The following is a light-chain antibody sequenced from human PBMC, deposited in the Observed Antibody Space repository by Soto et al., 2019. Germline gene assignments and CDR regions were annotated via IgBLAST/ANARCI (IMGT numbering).Light chain of an antibody. CDR1: SSDVGSYDH. CDR2: EVS. V-gene: IGLV2-14*01. CDR3: ISYTGSSTSYV. Sequence: SALTQPASVSGSPGQSITISCSGTSSDVGSYDHVAWYQQFPGKTPKLILYEVSRRPSGVSNRFSGSKSGNTASLTIFGLQAEDESDYYCISYTGSSTSYVFGTGTKLTVL. J-gene: IGLJ1*01.